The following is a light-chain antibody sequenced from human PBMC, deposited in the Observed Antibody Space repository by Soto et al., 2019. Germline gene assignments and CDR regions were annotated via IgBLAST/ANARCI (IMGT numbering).Light chain of an antibody. CDR1: QSVRSSY. J-gene: IGKJ1*01. Sequence: EIVFTQSPGTLSLSPGERATLSCRASQSVRSSYLAWYQQKPGEAPKLLIYGASSRDTGIPDRFSGSRSGTDCTLPISSLEAEDYSVYYCQQYGSCPRTFGQGTKVDIK. V-gene: IGKV3-20*01. CDR2: GAS. CDR3: QQYGSCPRT.